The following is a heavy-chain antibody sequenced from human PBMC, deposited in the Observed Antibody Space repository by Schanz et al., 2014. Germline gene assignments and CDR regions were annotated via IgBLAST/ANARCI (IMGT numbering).Heavy chain of an antibody. CDR2: IGGSGGST. CDR3: ARDAVALVPEYFMDV. J-gene: IGHJ6*03. V-gene: IGHV3-23*04. D-gene: IGHD2-15*01. Sequence: AQLVESGGGVVQPGRSLRLSCAASGFGFDDYAMSWVRQAPGQGLEWVSGIGGSGGSTYDADSVKGRFTISRDNSMNTLHLQMDGLRVEDTAVYYCARDAVALVPEYFMDVWGKGTPVTVSS. CDR1: GFGFDDYA.